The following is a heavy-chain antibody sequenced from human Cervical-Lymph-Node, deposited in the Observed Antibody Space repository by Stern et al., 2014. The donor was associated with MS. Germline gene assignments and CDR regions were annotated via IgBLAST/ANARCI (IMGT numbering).Heavy chain of an antibody. Sequence: VQLVESGGGVVQPGRSLRLSCAASGFTFSSYGMHWVRQAPGKGLEWVAVIWYDGINKYYADSVKGRFTISRDNSKNTLYLQMNSLRAEDTAVYYCARGGGSWGYFDYWGQGTLVTVSS. D-gene: IGHD1-26*01. V-gene: IGHV3-33*01. CDR3: ARGGGSWGYFDY. J-gene: IGHJ4*02. CDR2: IWYDGINK. CDR1: GFTFSSYG.